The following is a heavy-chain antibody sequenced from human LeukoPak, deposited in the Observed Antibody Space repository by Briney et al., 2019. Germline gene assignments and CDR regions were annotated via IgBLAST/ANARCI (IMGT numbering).Heavy chain of an antibody. Sequence: SETLSLTCTVSGGSISSSSYYWGWIRQPPGKGLEWIGSIYYSGSTYYNPSLKSRVTISVDTSKNQFSLKLSSVTAADTAVYYCAREEGPPSSTSWAYYYYYMDVWGKGTTVTVSS. CDR3: AREEGPPSSTSWAYYYYYMDV. V-gene: IGHV4-39*07. J-gene: IGHJ6*03. CDR1: GGSISSSSYY. CDR2: IYYSGST. D-gene: IGHD2-2*01.